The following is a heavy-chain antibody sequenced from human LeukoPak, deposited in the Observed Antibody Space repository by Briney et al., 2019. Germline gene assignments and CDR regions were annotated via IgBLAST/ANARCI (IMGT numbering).Heavy chain of an antibody. J-gene: IGHJ6*02. D-gene: IGHD5-18*01. V-gene: IGHV3-53*01. CDR1: GFTFSSYW. CDR2: IYSGGST. Sequence: GGSLRLSCAASGFTFSSYWMHWVRQAPGKGLEWVSVIYSGGSTYYADSVKGRFTISRDNSKNTLYLQMNSLRAEDTAVYYCARDGYGSYYYYGMDVWGQGTTVTVSS. CDR3: ARDGYGSYYYYGMDV.